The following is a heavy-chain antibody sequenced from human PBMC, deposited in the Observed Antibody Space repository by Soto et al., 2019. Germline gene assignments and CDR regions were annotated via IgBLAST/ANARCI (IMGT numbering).Heavy chain of an antibody. CDR3: ATDDNSGYYFQT. CDR1: TFTFHYAW. D-gene: IGHD3-22*01. J-gene: IGHJ4*02. CDR2: IKATAYGGTT. Sequence: WGSLLLSCAASTFTFHYAWMSWVRQAPGKGLEWVGRIKATAYGGTTDYAASVKGRFVISRDDSKDMLYLQMNSLKREDTARYYCATDDNSGYYFQTWGLGTMVTVSS. V-gene: IGHV3-15*01.